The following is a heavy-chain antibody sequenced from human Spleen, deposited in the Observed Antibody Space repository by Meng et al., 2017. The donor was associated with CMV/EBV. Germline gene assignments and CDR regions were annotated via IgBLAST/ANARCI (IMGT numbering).Heavy chain of an antibody. J-gene: IGHJ5*02. CDR1: GGTFSSYA. CDR2: IIPLYDRA. Sequence: SVKVSCKASGGTFSSYAISWVRQAPGQGLEWMGGIIPLYDRANYAQKFQGRVTITTDESTSTVYMELSRLRFEDTAVYYCATNVQQLVRGWFDPWGQGTLVTVS. V-gene: IGHV1-69*05. D-gene: IGHD6-13*01. CDR3: ATNVQQLVRGWFDP.